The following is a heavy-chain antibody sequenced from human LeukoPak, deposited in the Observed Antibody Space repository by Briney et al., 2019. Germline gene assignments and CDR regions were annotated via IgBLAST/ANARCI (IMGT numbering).Heavy chain of an antibody. V-gene: IGHV3-15*01. CDR1: GFTFSNAW. CDR3: TTDEPVLGYCSGGSCYDAFDI. CDR2: IKSKTDGGTT. D-gene: IGHD2-15*01. J-gene: IGHJ3*02. Sequence: GGSLRLSCAASGFTFSNAWMSWVSQAPGKGLEWVGRIKSKTDGGTTDYAAPVKGRFTISRDDSKNTLYLQMNSLKTEDTAVYYCTTDEPVLGYCSGGSCYDAFDIWGQGTMVTVSS.